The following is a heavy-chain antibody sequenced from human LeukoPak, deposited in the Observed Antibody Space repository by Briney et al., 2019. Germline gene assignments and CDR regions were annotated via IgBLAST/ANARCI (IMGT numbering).Heavy chain of an antibody. Sequence: GGSLRLSCAASGFTFSSYAMSWVRQAPGKGLEWVSAISGSGGSTYYADSVKGRFTISRDNSKNTLYLQMNSLRAEDTAVYYCAKPISGGRTTLMYFDYWGQGTLVTVSS. CDR1: GFTFSSYA. D-gene: IGHD4-11*01. J-gene: IGHJ4*02. CDR2: ISGSGGST. CDR3: AKPISGGRTTLMYFDY. V-gene: IGHV3-23*01.